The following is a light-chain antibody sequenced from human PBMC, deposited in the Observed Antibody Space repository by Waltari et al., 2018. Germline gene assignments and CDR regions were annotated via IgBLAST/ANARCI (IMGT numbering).Light chain of an antibody. Sequence: QSALTQPAPVSGSPGQSTTISCTGSSSDVGGYNHFSWYQQHPDRAPKLLIYEVGSRPSGVSDRFSGSKSGNTASLTISGLQAEDEADYYCSSYTSSITYVFGVGTKVTVL. CDR1: SSDVGGYNH. CDR3: SSYTSSITYV. V-gene: IGLV2-14*01. CDR2: EVG. J-gene: IGLJ1*01.